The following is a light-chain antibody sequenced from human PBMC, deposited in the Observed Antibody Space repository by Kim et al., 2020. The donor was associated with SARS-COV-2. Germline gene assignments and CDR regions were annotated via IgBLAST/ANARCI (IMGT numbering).Light chain of an antibody. CDR1: SSNIGSTY. CDR3: AAWDDSLNGVV. J-gene: IGLJ2*01. Sequence: GQSVTSSCSGGSSNIGSTYVNWYQQLPGTAPNILIYSNNQRPSGVPDRFSGSKSGTSASLAISGLQSEDEADYYCAAWDDSLNGVVFGGGTQLTVL. CDR2: SNN. V-gene: IGLV1-44*01.